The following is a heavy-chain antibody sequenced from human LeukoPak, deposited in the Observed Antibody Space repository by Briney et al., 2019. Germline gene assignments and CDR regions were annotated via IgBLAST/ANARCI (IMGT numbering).Heavy chain of an antibody. Sequence: SETLSLTCTVSGGSISSSSYYWGWIRQPPGKGLEWIGSIYYSGGTYYNPSLKSRVTISVDTSKNQFSLKLSSVTAADTAVYYCARDGIYYDSSGDDAFDIWGQGTMVTVSS. V-gene: IGHV4-39*07. CDR1: GGSISSSSYY. CDR3: ARDGIYYDSSGDDAFDI. D-gene: IGHD3-22*01. CDR2: IYYSGGT. J-gene: IGHJ3*02.